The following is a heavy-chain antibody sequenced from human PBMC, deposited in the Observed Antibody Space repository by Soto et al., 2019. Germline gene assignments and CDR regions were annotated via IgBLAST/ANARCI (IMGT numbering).Heavy chain of an antibody. CDR2: IYYNGNT. Sequence: SETLSLTCSVSGGSISNHYWIWIRQPPGKGLEWIGYIYYNGNTNYNPSLKSRVTMSVDTSRNQISLKLTTVTAADTAVYYCTRANWYSEYWGQGTLVTVSS. V-gene: IGHV4-59*11. D-gene: IGHD7-27*01. CDR1: GGSISNHY. CDR3: TRANWYSEY. J-gene: IGHJ4*02.